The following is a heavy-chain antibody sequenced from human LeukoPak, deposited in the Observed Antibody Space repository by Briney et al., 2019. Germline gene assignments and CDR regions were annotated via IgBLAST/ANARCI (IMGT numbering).Heavy chain of an antibody. CDR3: AREYCSGTSCYGYFDY. D-gene: IGHD2-2*01. CDR1: GFTFSSYW. CDR2: IKQDGSQI. V-gene: IGHV3-7*01. Sequence: AGGSLRLSCAPSGFTFSSYWMSWVRRAPGKGLEWVANIKQDGSQIFYVDSVKGRFTISRDTAKNSLSLQMNSLRAEDTAVYYCAREYCSGTSCYGYFDYWGQGTLVTVSS. J-gene: IGHJ4*02.